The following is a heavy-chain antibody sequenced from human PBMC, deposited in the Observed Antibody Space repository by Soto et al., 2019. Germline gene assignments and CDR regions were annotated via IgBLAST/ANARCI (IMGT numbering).Heavy chain of an antibody. Sequence: SETLSLTGTVSGASISSSSYYWGWIGQPPIKGLEWIGSIYYSGSTYYNPSLKSRVTISVDRSKNQFSLKLSSVTAADTAVYYCARGSDYDFWSGSIVWFDPWGQGTLVNVSS. V-gene: IGHV4-39*07. D-gene: IGHD3-3*01. CDR1: GASISSSSYY. CDR3: ARGSDYDFWSGSIVWFDP. J-gene: IGHJ5*02. CDR2: IYYSGST.